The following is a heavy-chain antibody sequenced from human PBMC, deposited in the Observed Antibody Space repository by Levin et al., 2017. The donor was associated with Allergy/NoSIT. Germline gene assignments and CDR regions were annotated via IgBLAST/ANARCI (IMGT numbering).Heavy chain of an antibody. CDR3: ALMVQGEEGRY. CDR2: IYYSGST. D-gene: IGHD3-10*01. V-gene: IGHV4-39*01. CDR1: GGSISSSSYY. J-gene: IGHJ4*02. Sequence: SQTLSLTCTVSGGSISSSSYYWGWIRQPPGKGLEWIGSIYYSGSTYYNPSLKSRVTISVDTSKNQFSLKLSSVTAADTAVYYCALMVQGEEGRYWGQGTLVTVSS.